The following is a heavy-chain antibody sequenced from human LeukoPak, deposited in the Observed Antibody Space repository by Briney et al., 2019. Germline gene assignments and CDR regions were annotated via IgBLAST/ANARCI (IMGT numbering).Heavy chain of an antibody. Sequence: GGSLRLSCAISGFTVSSNYMSWVRQAPGKGLEWVSAISGSGGSTYYADSVKGRFTISRDNSKNTLYLQMNSLRAEDTAVYYCAKDELILTGYQYFDYWGQGTLVTVSS. J-gene: IGHJ4*02. CDR1: GFTVSSNY. CDR3: AKDELILTGYQYFDY. D-gene: IGHD3-9*01. CDR2: ISGSGGST. V-gene: IGHV3-23*01.